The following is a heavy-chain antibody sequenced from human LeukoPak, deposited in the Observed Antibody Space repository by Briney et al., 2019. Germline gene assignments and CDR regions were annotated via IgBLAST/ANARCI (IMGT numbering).Heavy chain of an antibody. D-gene: IGHD4-17*01. CDR3: ARDLRIDYGDYGRDY. J-gene: IGHJ4*02. CDR2: ISSSSSTI. CDR1: GFTFSSYS. V-gene: IGHV3-48*01. Sequence: HSGGSLRLSCAASGFTFSSYSMNWVRQAPGKGLEWVSYISSSSSTIYYADSVKGRFTISRDNAKNSLYLQMNSLRAEDTAVYYCARDLRIDYGDYGRDYWGQGTLVTVSS.